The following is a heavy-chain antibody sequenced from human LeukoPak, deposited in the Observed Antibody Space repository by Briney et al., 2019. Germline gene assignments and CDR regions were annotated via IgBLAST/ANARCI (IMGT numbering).Heavy chain of an antibody. CDR2: ISSSSVYI. J-gene: IGHJ3*02. CDR1: GFTFSSYS. D-gene: IGHD6-19*01. CDR3: ARDPVAGTPNAFDI. V-gene: IGHV3-21*01. Sequence: GGSLRLSCAASGFTFSSYSMNWVRQAPGEGLEWVSSISSSSVYIYYADSVKGRFTISRDNARNSLYLQVNSLRAEDTAVYYCARDPVAGTPNAFDIWGQGTMVTVSS.